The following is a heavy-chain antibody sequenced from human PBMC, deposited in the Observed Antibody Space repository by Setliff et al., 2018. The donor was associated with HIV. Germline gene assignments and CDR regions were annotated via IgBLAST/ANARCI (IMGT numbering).Heavy chain of an antibody. CDR3: ARSRAAGFDY. D-gene: IGHD6-13*01. V-gene: IGHV3-48*01. CDR2: ISSSSSTI. CDR1: GFKFDDYG. J-gene: IGHJ4*02. Sequence: GGSLRLSCAASGFKFDDYGMNWVRQAPGKGLEWVSYISSSSSTIYYADSVKGRFTISRDNAKNSLYLQMNSLRAEDTAVYYCARSRAAGFDYWGQGTLVTVSS.